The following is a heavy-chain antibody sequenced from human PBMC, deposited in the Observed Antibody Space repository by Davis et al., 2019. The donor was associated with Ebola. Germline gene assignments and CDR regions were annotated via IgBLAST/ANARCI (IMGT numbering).Heavy chain of an antibody. Sequence: PGGSLRLSCAASGFTFSNYAMNWVRQAPGKGLEWVSAINGGGGVTYYADSVKGRFTISRDNSKNTLYLQMNSLRGEDSAVYYCATAPVDTEMVGRGYYHYGLDVWGQGTTVTVSS. J-gene: IGHJ6*02. CDR3: ATAPVDTEMVGRGYYHYGLDV. V-gene: IGHV3-23*01. CDR1: GFTFSNYA. CDR2: INGGGGVT. D-gene: IGHD5-18*01.